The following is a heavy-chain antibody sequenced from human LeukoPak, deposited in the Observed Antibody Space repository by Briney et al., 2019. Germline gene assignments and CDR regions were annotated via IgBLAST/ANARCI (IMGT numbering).Heavy chain of an antibody. Sequence: ASVKVSCKASGYMFTNYDINWVRQATGQGLEWMGWMNPQSGNTGYAQKLRGRVTITRDTSITTAYMELSSLRSEDTAVYYCARCTNYSNFGSAYYYYMDVWGKGTTVTVSS. D-gene: IGHD4-11*01. CDR3: ARCTNYSNFGSAYYYYMDV. CDR2: MNPQSGNT. J-gene: IGHJ6*03. CDR1: GYMFTNYD. V-gene: IGHV1-8*03.